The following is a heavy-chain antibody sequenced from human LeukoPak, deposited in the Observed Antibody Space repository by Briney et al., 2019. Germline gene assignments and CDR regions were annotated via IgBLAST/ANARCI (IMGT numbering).Heavy chain of an antibody. J-gene: IGHJ4*02. V-gene: IGHV3-21*01. D-gene: IGHD3-10*01. CDR1: GFTLSSYS. Sequence: GGSLRLSCVASGFTLSSYSMNWVRPPPGRGRGWVSSIINSSSYTYYADSVKGRLTISRDNANNSLDLQKNSLRAEDTAVYYCARESEGEYYFGSEHFVCWGQGTPVTVSS. CDR3: ARESEGEYYFGSEHFVC. CDR2: IINSSSYT.